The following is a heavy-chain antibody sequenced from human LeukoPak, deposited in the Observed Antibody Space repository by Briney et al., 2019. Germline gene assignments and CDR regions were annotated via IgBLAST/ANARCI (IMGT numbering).Heavy chain of an antibody. CDR3: ARKYSTGSYMDV. Sequence: PGRSLRLSCAASGFTFSSYGMHWVRQAPGKGLEWVAVIWYDGSNKYYADSVKGRFTISRDNSKNTLYLQMNSLRAEDTAVYYCARKYSTGSYMDVWGKGTTVTVFS. V-gene: IGHV3-33*01. D-gene: IGHD6-25*01. CDR1: GFTFSSYG. J-gene: IGHJ6*03. CDR2: IWYDGSNK.